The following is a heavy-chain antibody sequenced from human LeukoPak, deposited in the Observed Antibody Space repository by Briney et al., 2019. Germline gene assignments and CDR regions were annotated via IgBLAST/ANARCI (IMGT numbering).Heavy chain of an antibody. CDR2: ISGSGDST. CDR1: GFTFRSYG. V-gene: IGHV3-23*01. J-gene: IGHJ4*02. Sequence: GGSLRLSCAASGFTFRSYGMTWVRQAPGKGLEWVSAISGSGDSTYYADSVKGRFTISRDNAKNSLYLQMNSLRAEDTAVYYCAKDRAAAGTEPFDYWGQGTLVTVSS. D-gene: IGHD6-13*01. CDR3: AKDRAAAGTEPFDY.